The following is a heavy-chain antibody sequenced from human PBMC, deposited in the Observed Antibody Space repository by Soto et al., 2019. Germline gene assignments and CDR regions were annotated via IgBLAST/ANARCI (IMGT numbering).Heavy chain of an antibody. CDR2: INPNSGGT. CDR1: GYTFTGYY. V-gene: IGHV1-2*02. J-gene: IGHJ4*02. Sequence: GASVKVSCKASGYTFTGYYMHWVRQAPGQGLEWMGWINPNSGGTNYAQKFQGRVTMTRDTSISTAYMELSRLRSDDTAVYYCARDLRIFGVASPGLDYWGQGTLVTVSS. CDR3: ARDLRIFGVASPGLDY. D-gene: IGHD3-3*01.